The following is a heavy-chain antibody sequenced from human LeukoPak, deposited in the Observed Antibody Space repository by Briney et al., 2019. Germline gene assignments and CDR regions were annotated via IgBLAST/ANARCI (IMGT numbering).Heavy chain of an antibody. J-gene: IGHJ5*02. V-gene: IGHV4-30-4*08. D-gene: IGHD5-18*01. CDR3: ARADGYSYGTCWNWFDP. Sequence: SQTLSLTCTVSGGSISSGDYYWSWIRQPPGKGLEWIGYIYYSGSTYYNPSLKSRVTISVDTSKNQFSLKLSSVTAADTAVYYCARADGYSYGTCWNWFDPWGQRTLVPVSS. CDR1: GGSISSGDYY. CDR2: IYYSGST.